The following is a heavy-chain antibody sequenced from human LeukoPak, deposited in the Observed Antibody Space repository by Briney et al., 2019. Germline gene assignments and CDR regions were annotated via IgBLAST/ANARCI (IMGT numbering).Heavy chain of an antibody. Sequence: SVKVSCKASGGTFSSYAISWVRQAPGQGLEWMGRIIPIFGTANYAQKFQGRVTITTDESTSTAYMELSSLRSEDTAVYYCARDPDQTNYYDRSGGWGQGTLVTVSS. V-gene: IGHV1-69*05. J-gene: IGHJ4*02. D-gene: IGHD3-22*01. CDR2: IIPIFGTA. CDR1: GGTFSSYA. CDR3: ARDPDQTNYYDRSGG.